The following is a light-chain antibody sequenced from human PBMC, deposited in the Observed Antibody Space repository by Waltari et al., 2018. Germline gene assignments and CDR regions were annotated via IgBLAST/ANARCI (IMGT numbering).Light chain of an antibody. CDR2: VGTGGMVG. V-gene: IGLV9-49*01. J-gene: IGLJ3*02. Sequence: QPVLTQPPSASASLGASVTLTCPLSRASRDYKVASYQTTPGKGPRFVMRVGTGGMVGSKGDGIPDRFSVSGSGLNRYLTIKNIHEDDESDYFCGADHGSGTNFVWVFGGGTKLTVL. CDR1: RASRDYK. CDR3: GADHGSGTNFVWV.